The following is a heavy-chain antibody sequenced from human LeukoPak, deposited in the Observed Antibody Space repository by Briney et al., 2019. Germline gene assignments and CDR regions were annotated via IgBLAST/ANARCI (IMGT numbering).Heavy chain of an antibody. Sequence: GGSLRLFCSASGFTFSSYALHWGRQAPGKRLEYVSGISSNGGSTYYADSVKGRFTISRDNSKNTLYLQMSSLRPEDTAVFYCVKVTGGLDWLLPLGYWGQGTLVTVSS. D-gene: IGHD3-9*01. J-gene: IGHJ4*02. V-gene: IGHV3-64D*06. CDR1: GFTFSSYA. CDR2: ISSNGGST. CDR3: VKVTGGLDWLLPLGY.